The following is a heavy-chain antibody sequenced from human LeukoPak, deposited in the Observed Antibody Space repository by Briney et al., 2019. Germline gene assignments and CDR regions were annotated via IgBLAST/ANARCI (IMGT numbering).Heavy chain of an antibody. J-gene: IGHJ4*02. CDR2: INHSGST. CDR1: GGSFSGYY. D-gene: IGHD3-10*01. CDR3: ARGKGSY. V-gene: IGHV4-34*01. Sequence: SETLSLTCAVYGGSFSGYYWSWIRQPPGKGLEWIGEINHSGSTDYNPSLKSRVTISVDTSKNQFSLRLSSVTAADTAVYYCARGKGSYWGQGTLVTVSS.